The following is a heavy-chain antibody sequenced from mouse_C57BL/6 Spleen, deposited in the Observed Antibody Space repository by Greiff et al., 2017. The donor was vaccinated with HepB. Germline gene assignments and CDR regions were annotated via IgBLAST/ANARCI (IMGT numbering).Heavy chain of an antibody. CDR3: ARDYGAY. V-gene: IGHV1-42*01. J-gene: IGHJ3*01. D-gene: IGHD1-1*01. CDR1: GYSFTGYY. Sequence: VQLKESGPELVKPGASVKISCKASGYSFTGYYMNWVKQSPEKSLEWIGEINPSTGGTTYNQKFKAKATLTVDKSSSTAYMQLKSLTSEDSAVYYRARDYGAYWGQGTLVTVSA. CDR2: INPSTGGT.